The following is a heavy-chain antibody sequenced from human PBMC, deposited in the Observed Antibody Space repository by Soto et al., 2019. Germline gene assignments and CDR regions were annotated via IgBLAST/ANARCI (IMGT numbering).Heavy chain of an antibody. CDR2: ISYDGSNK. CDR3: ARVGLSDILTGYDY. J-gene: IGHJ4*02. CDR1: GFTFSSYA. D-gene: IGHD3-9*01. V-gene: IGHV3-30-3*01. Sequence: SCAASGFTFSSYAMHWVRQAPGKGLEWVAVISYDGSNKYYADSVKGRFTISRDNSKNTLYLQMNSLRAEDTAVYYCARVGLSDILTGYDYWGQGTLVTVSS.